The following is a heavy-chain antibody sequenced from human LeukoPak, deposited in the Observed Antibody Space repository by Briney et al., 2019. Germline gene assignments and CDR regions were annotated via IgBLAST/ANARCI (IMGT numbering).Heavy chain of an antibody. CDR3: ALKTMVRDPSLFDY. D-gene: IGHD3-10*01. J-gene: IGHJ4*02. Sequence: GGSLRLSCAASGFTFSSYGMSWVRQAPGKGLEWVSAISGSGGSTYYADSVKGRFTISRDNSKNTLYLQMNSLRAEDTAVYYCALKTMVRDPSLFDYWGQGTLVTVSS. V-gene: IGHV3-23*01. CDR1: GFTFSSYG. CDR2: ISGSGGST.